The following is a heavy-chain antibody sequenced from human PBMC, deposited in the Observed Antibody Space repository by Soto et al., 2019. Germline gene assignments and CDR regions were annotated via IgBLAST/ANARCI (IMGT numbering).Heavy chain of an antibody. V-gene: IGHV3-30*18. CDR1: GFTFSSYG. D-gene: IGHD3-10*01. Sequence: GGSLRLSCAASGFTFSSYGMHWVRQAPGKGLKWVAVISYDGSNKYYADSVKGRFTISRDNSKNTLYLQMNSPRAEDTAVYYCAKSYYGSGSPLYYYYYGMDVWGQGTTVTVSS. J-gene: IGHJ6*02. CDR2: ISYDGSNK. CDR3: AKSYYGSGSPLYYYYYGMDV.